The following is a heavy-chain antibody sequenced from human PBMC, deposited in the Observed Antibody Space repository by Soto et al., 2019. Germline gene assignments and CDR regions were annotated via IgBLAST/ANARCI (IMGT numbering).Heavy chain of an antibody. CDR3: ARGGHVVVVTAALDY. Sequence: APVKLSCKASGDTFTDYYIHWVRQAPGQRLEWMGTVNPSGGHTTYAQHFLGRVNMTRDASTSTLYMELTSLTSDDTAIYYCARGGHVVVVTAALDYWGQGTLVTVSS. CDR2: VNPSGGHT. D-gene: IGHD2-21*02. J-gene: IGHJ4*02. CDR1: GDTFTDYY. V-gene: IGHV1-46*01.